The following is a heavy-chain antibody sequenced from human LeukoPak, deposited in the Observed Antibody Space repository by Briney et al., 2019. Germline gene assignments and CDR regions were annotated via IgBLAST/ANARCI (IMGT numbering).Heavy chain of an antibody. J-gene: IGHJ4*02. V-gene: IGHV3-20*04. CDR1: GFTFDDYG. Sequence: GGSLRLSCAASGFTFDDYGMSWVRQAPGKGLEWVSVINWNAGTTNYADSVKGRFTISRDNAKNSLYLQMNSLRAEDTALYYCARGAFYSSGWYENYWGQGALVTVSS. D-gene: IGHD6-19*01. CDR2: INWNAGTT. CDR3: ARGAFYSSGWYENY.